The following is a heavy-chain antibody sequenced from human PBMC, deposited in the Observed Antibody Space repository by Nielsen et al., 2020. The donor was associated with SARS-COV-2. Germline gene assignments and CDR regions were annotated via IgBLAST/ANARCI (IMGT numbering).Heavy chain of an antibody. J-gene: IGHJ5*02. CDR2: ISSSSSYT. D-gene: IGHD4-17*01. CDR3: ARTRRAQIYGDYALWFDP. V-gene: IGHV3-11*06. Sequence: WIRQPPGKGLEWVSYISSSSSYTNYADSVKGRFTISRDNAKNSLYLQMNSLRAEDTAVYYCARTRRAQIYGDYALWFDPWGQGTLVTVSS.